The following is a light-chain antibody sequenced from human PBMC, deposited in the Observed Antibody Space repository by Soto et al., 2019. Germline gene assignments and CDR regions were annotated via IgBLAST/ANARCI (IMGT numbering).Light chain of an antibody. CDR1: QSVSYN. V-gene: IGKV3-15*01. J-gene: IGKJ4*01. Sequence: EIVMTQSPATLSVSPGERATLSCRASQSVSYNLAWYQQKPGQGPRLLIYGAFTRATGIPARLSSSGSGTEFTLTISSLQSEDFGVYYCQQYKNWPPLTFGGGNTVEIK. CDR2: GAF. CDR3: QQYKNWPPLT.